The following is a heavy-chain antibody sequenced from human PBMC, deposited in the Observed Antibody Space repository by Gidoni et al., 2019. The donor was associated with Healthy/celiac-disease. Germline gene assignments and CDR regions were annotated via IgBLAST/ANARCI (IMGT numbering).Heavy chain of an antibody. CDR3: ARLGQLGDAFDI. CDR1: GFTFSSYA. J-gene: IGHJ3*02. D-gene: IGHD6-6*01. V-gene: IGHV3-30-3*01. Sequence: QVQLVESGGGVVQPGRSLRISCAASGFTFSSYAMHWVRQAPGKGLEWVEVISYDGSNKYYADSVKGRFTISRDNSKNTLYLQMNSLRAEDTAVYYCARLGQLGDAFDIWGQGTMVTVSS. CDR2: ISYDGSNK.